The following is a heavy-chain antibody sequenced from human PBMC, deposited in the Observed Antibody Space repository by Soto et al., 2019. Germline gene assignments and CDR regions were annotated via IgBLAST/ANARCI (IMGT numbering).Heavy chain of an antibody. J-gene: IGHJ4*02. Sequence: SETLSLTCSVSGGSINSYWWSWIRQPAGKGLEWIGRVYSSGTTDYNPSLNSRATLSVETSKNQFSLKLSPVTAADTAVYYCARDIGSYAYGEGYWGQGIQVTVSS. CDR1: GGSINSYW. CDR2: VYSSGTT. CDR3: ARDIGSYAYGEGY. D-gene: IGHD3-10*01. V-gene: IGHV4-4*07.